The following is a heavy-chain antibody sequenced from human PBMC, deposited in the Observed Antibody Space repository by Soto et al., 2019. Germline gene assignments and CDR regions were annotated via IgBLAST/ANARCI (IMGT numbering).Heavy chain of an antibody. J-gene: IGHJ6*02. D-gene: IGHD3-9*01. CDR2: ISPIFGTA. CDR3: ARAPRYFDWCADYYYYYGMDV. Sequence: ASVKVSCKASGGPLSSYAISWVPQAPGQGLEWMGGISPIFGTANCAQKFQGRVTITADESTSRAYMELSSLRSEDTAVYYCARAPRYFDWCADYYYYYGMDVWGQGTTVTVSS. V-gene: IGHV1-69*13. CDR1: GGPLSSYA.